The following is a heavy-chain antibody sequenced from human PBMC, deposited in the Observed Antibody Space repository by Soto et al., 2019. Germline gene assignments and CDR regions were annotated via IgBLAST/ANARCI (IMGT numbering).Heavy chain of an antibody. CDR1: GGTFSSYA. V-gene: IGHV1-69*04. CDR2: IIPILGIA. J-gene: IGHJ3*02. Sequence: ASVKVSCKASGGTFSSYAISWVRQAPGQGLEWMGRIIPILGIANYAQKFQGRVTITADKSTSTAYMELSSLRSEDTAVYYCARSFLLGDAFDIWGQGTMVTVSS. D-gene: IGHD3-3*01. CDR3: ARSFLLGDAFDI.